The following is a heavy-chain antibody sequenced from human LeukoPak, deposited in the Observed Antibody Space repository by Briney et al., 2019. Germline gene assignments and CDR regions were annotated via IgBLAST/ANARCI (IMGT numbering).Heavy chain of an antibody. CDR1: GYTFIRYA. J-gene: IGHJ4*02. V-gene: IGHV7-4-1*02. CDR2: IDINTGNP. D-gene: IGHD4-11*01. Sequence: ASVKVSCKASGYTFIRYAINWVRQAPGQGLEWMGWIDINTGNPTYAQGFTGRFVFSLDTSVTTAYLEISTLKAEDTAIYYCARDVTTASFVYWGQGTLVTVSS. CDR3: ARDVTTASFVY.